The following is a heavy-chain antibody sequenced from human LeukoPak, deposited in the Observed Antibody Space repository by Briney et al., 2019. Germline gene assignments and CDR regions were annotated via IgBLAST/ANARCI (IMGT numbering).Heavy chain of an antibody. CDR3: ARGVYTAGDFDY. CDR1: GGSISSYY. CDR2: IYYSGST. J-gene: IGHJ4*02. Sequence: SETLSLTCTVSGGSISSYYWSWIRQPPGKGLEWIGYIYYSGSTNYNPSLKSRVTISVDTSKNQFSLKLSSVTAADTAVYYCARGVYTAGDFDYWGQGTLVTVSS. D-gene: IGHD2-2*02. V-gene: IGHV4-59*01.